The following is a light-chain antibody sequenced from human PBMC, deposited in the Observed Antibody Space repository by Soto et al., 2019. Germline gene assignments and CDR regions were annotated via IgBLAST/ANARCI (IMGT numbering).Light chain of an antibody. Sequence: EIVLTLSPATLSFSPVERATLSCRASQIVSGKYLAWYHQRPGQAPRVLIHSASSRATGIPDRFTGSGSGTDFTLTITRLEPEDFGVYYCQKYNNWPQTCGQGTKGDIK. V-gene: IGKV3-20*01. CDR3: QKYNNWPQT. J-gene: IGKJ1*01. CDR2: SAS. CDR1: QIVSGKY.